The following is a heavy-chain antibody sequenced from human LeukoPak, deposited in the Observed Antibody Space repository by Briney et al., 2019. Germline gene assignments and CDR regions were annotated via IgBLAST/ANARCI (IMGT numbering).Heavy chain of an antibody. CDR2: KSYDGSNK. V-gene: IGHV3-30-3*01. J-gene: IGHJ4*02. CDR3: ARDGGEQLVGPFDY. CDR1: GFTFNNYA. Sequence: PGGSLRLSCAASGFTFNNYAMHWVRQAPGKGLEWVAVKSYDGSNKYYADSVKGRFTISRDNSKNTLYLQMNSLRAGDTAVYYCARDGGEQLVGPFDYWGQGTLVTVSS. D-gene: IGHD6-6*01.